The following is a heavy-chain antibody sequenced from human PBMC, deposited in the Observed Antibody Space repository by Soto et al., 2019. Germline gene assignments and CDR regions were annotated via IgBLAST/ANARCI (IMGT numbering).Heavy chain of an antibody. V-gene: IGHV4-30-2*01. CDR1: GGSISSGGYS. J-gene: IGHJ6*02. CDR2: VYHSGST. CDR3: ARHVPYCSYTSHCAYGMDV. D-gene: IGHD2-2*01. Sequence: SETLSHTCAVSGGSISSGGYSWSWIRQPPGKGLEWIGYVYHSGSTYYNPSLKSRVTISVDRSKNQFSLKLSSVTAADTAVYYCARHVPYCSYTSHCAYGMDVWGQGTTVTVSS.